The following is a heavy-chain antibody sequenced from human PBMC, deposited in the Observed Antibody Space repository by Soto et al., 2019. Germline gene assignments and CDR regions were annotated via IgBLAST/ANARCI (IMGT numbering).Heavy chain of an antibody. V-gene: IGHV4-31*03. D-gene: IGHD5-12*01. CDR3: ARARLRAVYAFDI. Sequence: QVKLQESDAGLVKASQTLSLTCTVSGGSVSSGAYYWTWIRQRPGKGLEWIGYIYYSGSTYYSTSLRSRLSISLDTSKNQFSLRLSSVPAADTAMYYCARARLRAVYAFDIWGQVTMGTVSS. CDR1: GGSVSSGAYY. CDR2: IYYSGST. J-gene: IGHJ3*02.